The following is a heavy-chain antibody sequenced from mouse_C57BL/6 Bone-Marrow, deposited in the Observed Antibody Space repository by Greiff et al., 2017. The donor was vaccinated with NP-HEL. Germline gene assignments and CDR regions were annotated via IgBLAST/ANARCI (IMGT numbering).Heavy chain of an antibody. CDR2: IRSKSNNYAT. D-gene: IGHD1-1*01. CDR3: VRLRGYYGSSYDYAMDY. CDR1: GFSFNTYA. J-gene: IGHJ4*01. V-gene: IGHV10-1*01. Sequence: EVKLVESGGGLVQPKGSLKLSCAASGFSFNTYAMNWVRQAPGKGLEWVARIRSKSNNYATYYADSVKDRFTISRDDSESMLYLQMNNLKTEDTAMYYCVRLRGYYGSSYDYAMDYWGQGTSVTVSS.